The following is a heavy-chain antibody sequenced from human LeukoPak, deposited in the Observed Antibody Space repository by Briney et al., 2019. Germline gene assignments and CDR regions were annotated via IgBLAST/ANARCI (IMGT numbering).Heavy chain of an antibody. V-gene: IGHV4-39*02. CDR2: IHYSERT. Sequence: PSETLSLPCTVSVGSLNSSSSYWDWIRQPPGKGLGWVGTIHYSERTYYNPSLKSRVTICVDTSKNLFSPNLSSLTAADTAVYYCARDISCYGMDVWGQGTTVTVSS. D-gene: IGHD3-9*01. CDR1: VGSLNSSSSY. J-gene: IGHJ6*02. CDR3: ARDISCYGMDV.